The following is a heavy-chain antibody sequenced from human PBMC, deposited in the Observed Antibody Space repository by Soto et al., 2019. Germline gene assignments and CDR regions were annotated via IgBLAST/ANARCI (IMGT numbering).Heavy chain of an antibody. CDR1: GGSISSYY. V-gene: IGHV4-59*01. D-gene: IGHD4-17*01. CDR2: IYYSGST. Sequence: SETLSLTCTVSGGSISSYYWSWIRQPPGKGLEWIGYIYYSGSTNYNPSLKSRVTISVDTSKNQFSLKLSSVTAADTAVYYCARVDPHYGDYGYSYFDYWGQATLVTVSS. CDR3: ARVDPHYGDYGYSYFDY. J-gene: IGHJ4*02.